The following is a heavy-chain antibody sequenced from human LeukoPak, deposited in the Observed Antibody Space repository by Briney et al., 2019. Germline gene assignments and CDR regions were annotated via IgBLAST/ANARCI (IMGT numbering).Heavy chain of an antibody. CDR1: GGSISSYY. CDR2: IYTSGST. Sequence: SETLSLTCTVSGGSISSYYWSWIRQPAGKGLEWIGRIYTSGSTNYNPSLKSRVTMSVDTSKNQFSLKLSSVTAADTAVYYCAREYCSGGSCYPGIRYYFDYWGQGTLVTVSS. CDR3: AREYCSGGSCYPGIRYYFDY. V-gene: IGHV4-4*07. J-gene: IGHJ4*02. D-gene: IGHD2-15*01.